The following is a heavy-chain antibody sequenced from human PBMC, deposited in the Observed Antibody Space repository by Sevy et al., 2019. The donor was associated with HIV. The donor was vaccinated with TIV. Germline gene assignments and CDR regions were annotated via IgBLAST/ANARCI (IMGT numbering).Heavy chain of an antibody. D-gene: IGHD6-6*01. V-gene: IGHV1-69*13. Sequence: ASVKVSCKASGGTFSSYAISWVRQAPGQGLEWMGGIIPIFGTANYAQKFQGRVTITADESTSTANMELSSLRSEDTAVYYCARDLSLASSSSGGDAFDIWGQGTMVTVSS. J-gene: IGHJ3*02. CDR1: GGTFSSYA. CDR2: IIPIFGTA. CDR3: ARDLSLASSSSGGDAFDI.